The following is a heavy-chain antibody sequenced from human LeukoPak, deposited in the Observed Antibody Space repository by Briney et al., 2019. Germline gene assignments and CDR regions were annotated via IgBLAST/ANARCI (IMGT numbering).Heavy chain of an antibody. CDR1: GGSISSSSYY. CDR3: ARRTRRSTRIAAAGTFDY. V-gene: IGHV4-39*07. J-gene: IGHJ4*02. D-gene: IGHD6-13*01. Sequence: SETLSLTCTVSGGSISSSSYYWGWIRQPPGKGLEWIGSIYYSGSTYYNPSLKSRVTISVDTSKNQFSLKLSSVTAADTAVYYCARRTRRSTRIAAAGTFDYWGQGTLVTVSS. CDR2: IYYSGST.